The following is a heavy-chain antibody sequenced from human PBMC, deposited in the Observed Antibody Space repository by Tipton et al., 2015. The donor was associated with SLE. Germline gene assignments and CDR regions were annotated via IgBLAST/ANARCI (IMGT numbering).Heavy chain of an antibody. J-gene: IGHJ4*02. V-gene: IGHV4-59*01. CDR1: GGSISNYY. D-gene: IGHD6-13*01. Sequence: TLSLTCTVSGGSISNYYWSWIRQPPGGGLEWIGYILYSGSTDYHPSLKSRVTISVDTSKNQFSLKLSSVTPADTAVYYCATYASSWWAFDHWGQGTLVTVSS. CDR3: ATYASSWWAFDH. CDR2: ILYSGST.